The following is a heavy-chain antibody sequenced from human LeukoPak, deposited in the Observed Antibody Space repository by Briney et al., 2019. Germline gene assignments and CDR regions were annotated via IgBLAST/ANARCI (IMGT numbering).Heavy chain of an antibody. Sequence: GGSLRLSCAASGFTFSSYWMHWVRQAPGKGLVWVSRINSDGSSTSYADSVKGRFTISRDNAKNTLYLQMNSLRAEDTAVYYCARASIKRLQQLAKGISFDYWGQGTLVTVSS. J-gene: IGHJ4*02. V-gene: IGHV3-74*01. CDR2: INSDGSST. CDR3: ARASIKRLQQLAKGISFDY. D-gene: IGHD6-13*01. CDR1: GFTFSSYW.